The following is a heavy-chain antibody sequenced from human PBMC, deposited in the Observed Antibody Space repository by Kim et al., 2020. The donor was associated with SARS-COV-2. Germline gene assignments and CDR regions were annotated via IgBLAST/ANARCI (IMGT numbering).Heavy chain of an antibody. D-gene: IGHD2-8*01. Sequence: GGSLRLSCAASGFTFSSYGMHWVRQAPGKGLEWVTFISYDGNVKYYADSVRGRFTISRDNSNNTLYVQMNSLKSEDTAMYYCVKDRALYSTSYFDHWGQGTLVTVSS. V-gene: IGHV3-30*18. CDR3: VKDRALYSTSYFDH. J-gene: IGHJ4*02. CDR1: GFTFSSYG. CDR2: ISYDGNVK.